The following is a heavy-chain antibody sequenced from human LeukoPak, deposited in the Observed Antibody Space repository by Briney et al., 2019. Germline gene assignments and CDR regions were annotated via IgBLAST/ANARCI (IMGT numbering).Heavy chain of an antibody. CDR1: GFTFSSYA. CDR2: ISYDGSNK. Sequence: GGSLRLSCAASGFTFSSYAMHWVRQAPGKGLEWVAVISYDGSNKYCADSVKGRFTISRDNSENTLYLQMSRLRAEDTAVYYCAKDRPNYHESNGHYYRPNGDYWGQGTLVTVSS. V-gene: IGHV3-30-3*01. CDR3: AKDRPNYHESNGHYYRPNGDY. D-gene: IGHD3-22*01. J-gene: IGHJ4*02.